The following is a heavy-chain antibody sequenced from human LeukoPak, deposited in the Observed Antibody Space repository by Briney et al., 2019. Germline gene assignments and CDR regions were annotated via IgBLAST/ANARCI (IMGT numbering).Heavy chain of an antibody. D-gene: IGHD6-13*01. CDR2: ISYSGST. V-gene: IGHV4-39*01. Sequence: PSETLSLTCTVSGDSISSSTYYWGWIRQSPGKGLEWIGSISYSGSTYYNPSLKSRVTISVDTSKNQFSLKLSSVTAADTAVYYCARHCNSSWYSHFAFWGQGTLVTVSS. CDR3: ARHCNSSWYSHFAF. J-gene: IGHJ4*02. CDR1: GDSISSSTYY.